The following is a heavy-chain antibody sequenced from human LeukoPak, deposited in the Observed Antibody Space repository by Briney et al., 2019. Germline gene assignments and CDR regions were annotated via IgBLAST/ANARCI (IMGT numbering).Heavy chain of an antibody. J-gene: IGHJ5*02. CDR3: AKLSGISWHEGWFDP. V-gene: IGHV3-23*01. CDR2: ISGSGGST. D-gene: IGHD6-13*01. Sequence: GGSLRLSCAASGFTFSSYAMSWVRQAPGKGLEWVSGISGSGGSTYYAYSVKGRFTISRDNSKNTLYLQLNSLRAEDTAVYYCAKLSGISWHEGWFDPWGQGTLVTVSS. CDR1: GFTFSSYA.